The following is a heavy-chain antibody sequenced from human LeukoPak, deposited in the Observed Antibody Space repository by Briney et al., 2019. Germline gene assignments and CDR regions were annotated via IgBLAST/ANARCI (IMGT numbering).Heavy chain of an antibody. CDR2: MNPNSGNT. CDR1: GYTFTSYD. CDR3: AREGVAGSDFDY. Sequence: ASVKVSCKASGYTFTSYDINWVRQATGQGLEWMGWMNPNSGNTGYAQKFQGRVTITRNTSISTAYMELSSLRSEDTAVYYCAREGVAGSDFDYWGQGTLVTVSS. D-gene: IGHD2-15*01. V-gene: IGHV1-8*03. J-gene: IGHJ4*02.